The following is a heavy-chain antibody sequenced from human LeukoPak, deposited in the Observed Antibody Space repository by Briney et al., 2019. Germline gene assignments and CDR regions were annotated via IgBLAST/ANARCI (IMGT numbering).Heavy chain of an antibody. CDR3: ARAKPKNMVRGLIMRRESRYYFDY. CDR1: GFRFRSYG. CDR2: IGYDGSYT. D-gene: IGHD3-10*01. Sequence: GGSLRLSCAASGFRFRSYGMNWVRQAPGKGLEWMTFIGYDGSYTYYVDSVKGRFTISRDNSKNTLYLQMNSLRAEDTAVYYCARAKPKNMVRGLIMRRESRYYFDYWGQGTLVTVSS. J-gene: IGHJ4*02. V-gene: IGHV3-30*02.